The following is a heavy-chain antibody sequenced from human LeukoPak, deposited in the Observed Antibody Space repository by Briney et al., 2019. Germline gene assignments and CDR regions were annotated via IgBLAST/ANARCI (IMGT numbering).Heavy chain of an antibody. Sequence: ASETLSLTCTVSGGSMNSHYWNWIRQPPGKGLEWAGYIYYDGTTKYNPSLKSRVTISVDTSKNHFSLRLSAVTAADTAVYYCARDGDFDYWGQGILVTVSS. CDR2: IYYDGTT. CDR3: ARDGDFDY. V-gene: IGHV4-59*11. J-gene: IGHJ4*02. CDR1: GGSMNSHY. D-gene: IGHD3-16*01.